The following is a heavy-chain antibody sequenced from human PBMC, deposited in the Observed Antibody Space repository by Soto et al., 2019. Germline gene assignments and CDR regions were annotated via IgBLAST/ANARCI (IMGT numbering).Heavy chain of an antibody. J-gene: IGHJ5*02. D-gene: IGHD5-12*01. CDR3: ARTGQGGFRDNWFDP. CDR2: INWNGGST. V-gene: IGHV3-20*04. CDR1: GFTFDDYG. Sequence: EVQLVESGGGVVRPGGSLRLSCAASGFTFDDYGMSWVRQAPGKGLEWVSGINWNGGSTGYADSVKGRFTISRDNAKNSRYLQMNSLRAEDTALYYCARTGQGGFRDNWFDPWGQGTLVTVSS.